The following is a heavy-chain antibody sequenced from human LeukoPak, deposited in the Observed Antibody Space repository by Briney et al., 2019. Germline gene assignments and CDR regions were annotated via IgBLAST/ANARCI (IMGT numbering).Heavy chain of an antibody. V-gene: IGHV4-4*07. Sequence: SETLSLTCAVYGGSFSGYYWSWIRQPPGKGLEWIGRIYTSGSTNYNPSLKSRVTMSVDTSKNQFSLKLSSVTAADTAVYYCARERPPDYDYVWGSYRADAFDIWGQGTMVTVSS. CDR1: GGSFSGYY. J-gene: IGHJ3*02. CDR2: IYTSGST. D-gene: IGHD3-16*02. CDR3: ARERPPDYDYVWGSYRADAFDI.